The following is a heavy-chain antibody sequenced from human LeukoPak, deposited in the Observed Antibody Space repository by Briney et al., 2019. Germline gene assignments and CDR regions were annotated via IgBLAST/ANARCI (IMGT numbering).Heavy chain of an antibody. CDR3: ARDPLYYYDSSGYCDY. V-gene: IGHV3-30*04. Sequence: GGSLRLSCAASGFTFSSYAMHWVRQAPGKGLDWVAVISYDGSNKYYADSVKGRFTISRDNSKNTLYLQMNSLRAEDTAVYYCARDPLYYYDSSGYCDYWGQGTLVTVSS. D-gene: IGHD3-22*01. CDR2: ISYDGSNK. J-gene: IGHJ4*02. CDR1: GFTFSSYA.